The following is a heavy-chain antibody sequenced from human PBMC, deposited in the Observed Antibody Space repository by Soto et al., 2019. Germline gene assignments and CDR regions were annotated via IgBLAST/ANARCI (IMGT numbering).Heavy chain of an antibody. CDR2: IIPNFDTP. CDR1: GDSFNTFA. D-gene: IGHD3-22*01. J-gene: IGHJ4*02. Sequence: QVQFVQSGAEVKQPGSSVKLSCKASGDSFNTFAVTWVRQAPGQGLEWMGGIIPNFDTPNYAQKFQGRVTIIADKSTSTPYMELSSLRSEDTAVYYCARPYYDSSGYYLWYFDYWGQGTLVTVSS. CDR3: ARPYYDSSGYYLWYFDY. V-gene: IGHV1-69*06.